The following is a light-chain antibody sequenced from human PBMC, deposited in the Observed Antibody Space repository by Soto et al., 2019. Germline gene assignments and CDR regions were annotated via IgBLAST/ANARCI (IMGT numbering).Light chain of an antibody. V-gene: IGKV3-20*01. Sequence: DIVLTQSPGTLSLSPGEGATLSCRASQSVSHTHLAWYQQRPGQAPRLLIYGASSRATGIPDRFSGSGSGTDFTLTISSLEPEDFAVYYCQNYGGSSTFGQGTKVDIK. CDR1: QSVSHTH. J-gene: IGKJ1*01. CDR2: GAS. CDR3: QNYGGSST.